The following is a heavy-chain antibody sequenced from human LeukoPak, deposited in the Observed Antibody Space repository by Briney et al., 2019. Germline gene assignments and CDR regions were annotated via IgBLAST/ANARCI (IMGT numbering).Heavy chain of an antibody. Sequence: SETLSLTCTVPGGSVSSGTYYWSWIRQPPGKGLEWIGHTYNSGSTIYNPSLKSRVTISGDTSKNQFSLKLSSVTAADTAVYYCARGGGYSYGIPDWGRGTLVTVSS. D-gene: IGHD5-18*01. J-gene: IGHJ4*02. V-gene: IGHV4-61*01. CDR2: TYNSGST. CDR1: GGSVSSGTYY. CDR3: ARGGGYSYGIPD.